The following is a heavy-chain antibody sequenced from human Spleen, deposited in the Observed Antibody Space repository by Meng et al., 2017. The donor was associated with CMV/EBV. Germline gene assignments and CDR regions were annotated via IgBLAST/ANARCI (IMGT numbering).Heavy chain of an antibody. V-gene: IGHV4-30-4*08. CDR1: GGSINSGDYL. CDR2: ISYSGST. CDR3: ARDGRSSGWYYFDY. D-gene: IGHD6-19*01. Sequence: LSCTVSGGSINSGDYLWNWIRQPPGKGLEWLGYISYSGSTYDNPSLQSRVTISLDTSRNQFSLKLSSVTAADTAVYYCARDGRSSGWYYFDYWGQGTLVTVSS. J-gene: IGHJ4*02.